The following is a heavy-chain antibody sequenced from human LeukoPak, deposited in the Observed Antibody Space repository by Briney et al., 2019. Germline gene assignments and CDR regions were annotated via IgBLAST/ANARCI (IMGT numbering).Heavy chain of an antibody. D-gene: IGHD2-8*01. V-gene: IGHV3-66*01. Sequence: GGSLRLSCAASGFTFSTYWMHWVRQAPGKGLEWVSVIYSGGSTYYADSVKGRFTISRDNSKNTLYLQMNSLRAEDTAVYYCAREGVLSEYTPDNWFDPWGQGTLVTVSS. J-gene: IGHJ5*02. CDR2: IYSGGST. CDR1: GFTFSTYW. CDR3: AREGVLSEYTPDNWFDP.